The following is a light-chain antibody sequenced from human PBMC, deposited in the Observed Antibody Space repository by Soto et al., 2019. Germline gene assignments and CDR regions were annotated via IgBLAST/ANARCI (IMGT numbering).Light chain of an antibody. Sequence: QLVLTQSHSASASLGASVKLTCTLSSGHSSYAIAWHQQQPEKGPRYVIKLNSDGNHSKGAGIPDRFSGSSSGDERYLTIPCFQSEDEAGSYCQTWGTGIHVFGSRPQLAVL. CDR3: QTWGTGIHV. V-gene: IGLV4-69*01. CDR1: SGHSSYA. J-gene: IGLJ6*01. CDR2: LNSDGNH.